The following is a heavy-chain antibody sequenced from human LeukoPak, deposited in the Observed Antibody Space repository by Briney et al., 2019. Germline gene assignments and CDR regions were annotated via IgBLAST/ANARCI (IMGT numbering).Heavy chain of an antibody. Sequence: GGSLRLSCAASGFTFSSYGMSWVRQAPGKGLEWVSYISSSGSTIYYADSVKGRFTISRDNAKNSLYLQMNSLRAEDTAVYYCARVDSGGSYYYYYYMDVWGKGTTVTISS. CDR2: ISSSGSTI. CDR3: ARVDSGGSYYYYYYMDV. D-gene: IGHD1-26*01. J-gene: IGHJ6*03. V-gene: IGHV3-48*04. CDR1: GFTFSSYG.